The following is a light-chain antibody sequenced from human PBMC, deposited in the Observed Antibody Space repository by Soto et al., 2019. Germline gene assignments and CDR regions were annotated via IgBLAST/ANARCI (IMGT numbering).Light chain of an antibody. Sequence: QSALTQPPSASGSPGQSVTISCTGTSSDVGNYNYVSWYQQYPGKAPKLMIYEVNKRPSGVPDRVSGSKAGNPAALTVSGTEAEDEADYSCTSEAAGKKVVFGGGTTVTVL. CDR3: TSEAAGKKVV. V-gene: IGLV2-8*01. CDR2: EVN. CDR1: SSDVGNYNY. J-gene: IGLJ2*01.